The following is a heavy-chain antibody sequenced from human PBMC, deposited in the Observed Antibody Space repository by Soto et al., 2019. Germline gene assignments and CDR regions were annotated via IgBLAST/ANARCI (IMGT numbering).Heavy chain of an antibody. D-gene: IGHD3-22*01. CDR2: TRNKANSYTT. CDR3: ARVVWYYDSSGYYGFFDY. V-gene: IGHV3-72*01. CDR1: GFTFSDHY. Sequence: GGSLRLSCAASGFTFSDHYMDWVRQAQGKGLEWVGRTRNKANSYTTEYAASVKGRFTISRDDSKNSLYLQMNSLKTEDTAVYYCARVVWYYDSSGYYGFFDYWGQGTLVTAPQ. J-gene: IGHJ4*02.